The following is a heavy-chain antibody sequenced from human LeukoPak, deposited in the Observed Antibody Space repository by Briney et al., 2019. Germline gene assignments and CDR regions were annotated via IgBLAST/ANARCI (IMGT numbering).Heavy chain of an antibody. V-gene: IGHV4-59*08. CDR2: ISYSGTT. Sequence: SETLSLTCTVSGGSMSSYYWSWIRQSPGKGLEWVGYISYSGTTNYNPSLKSRVTILLCTSKHRLSLNLTSVTAAATAVYDCARHGSGTSLALYPWGQGTLVTVSS. CDR1: GGSMSSYY. J-gene: IGHJ5*02. CDR3: ARHGSGTSLALYP. D-gene: IGHD3-10*01.